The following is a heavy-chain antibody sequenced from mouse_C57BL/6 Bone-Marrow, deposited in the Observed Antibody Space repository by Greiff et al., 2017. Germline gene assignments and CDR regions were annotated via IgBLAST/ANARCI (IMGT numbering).Heavy chain of an antibody. Sequence: QVQLKESGPGLVKPSQSLFLTCSITGFPITSCYYWIWNRQSPGKPLECMGYIPPSGETFYNPSLQSPISITRETSNHPSFLQLNSVTTEDTAMXYCAGADYYGSSPLAMDYWGQGTSVTVSS. D-gene: IGHD1-1*01. J-gene: IGHJ4*01. CDR3: AGADYYGSSPLAMDY. CDR2: IPPSGET. CDR1: GFPITSCYY. V-gene: IGHV12-3*01.